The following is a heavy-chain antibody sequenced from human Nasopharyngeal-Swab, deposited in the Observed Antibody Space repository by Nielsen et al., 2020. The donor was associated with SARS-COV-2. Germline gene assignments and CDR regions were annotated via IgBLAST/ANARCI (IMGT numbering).Heavy chain of an antibody. D-gene: IGHD1-1*01. CDR3: TRESERWFDP. CDR2: INPNSGGT. J-gene: IGHJ5*02. CDR1: GYTFTGYY. V-gene: IGHV1-2*06. Sequence: ASVKVSCKASGYTFTGYYMHWVRQAPGQGLEWMGRINPNSGGTNYAQKFQGRVTTTRDTSISTAYMELSRLRSDDTAVYYCTRESERWFDPWGQGTLVTVSS.